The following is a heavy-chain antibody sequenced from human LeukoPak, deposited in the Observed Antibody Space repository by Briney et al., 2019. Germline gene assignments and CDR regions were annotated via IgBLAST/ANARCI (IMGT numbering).Heavy chain of an antibody. CDR1: DASISGYY. CDR3: ARETRLHSGSYSNDAFDI. Sequence: SETLSLTCTVSDASISGYYWSWIRQPPGKGLEWIGSIHFSGSTDYNPSLKSRVTISLDTSKNQFSLRLSSVTAADAAVYYCARETRLHSGSYSNDAFDIWGQGTMVTVSS. D-gene: IGHD1-26*01. J-gene: IGHJ3*02. CDR2: IHFSGST. V-gene: IGHV4-59*01.